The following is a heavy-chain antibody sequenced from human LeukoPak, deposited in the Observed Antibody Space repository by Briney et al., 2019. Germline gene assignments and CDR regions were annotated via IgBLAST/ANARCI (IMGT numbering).Heavy chain of an antibody. D-gene: IGHD6-13*01. CDR1: GFTVSSNF. CDR3: ASPSPGGGAAGLFDY. J-gene: IGHJ4*02. Sequence: GGSLRLSCAVSGFTVSSNFLNWVRQAPGKGLEWVSVLYSGGTTFYADSVRGRFTISRDNSRNTLYLQMNSLRADDTAVYYCASPSPGGGAAGLFDYWGQATRVTVSS. V-gene: IGHV3-53*05. CDR2: LYSGGTT.